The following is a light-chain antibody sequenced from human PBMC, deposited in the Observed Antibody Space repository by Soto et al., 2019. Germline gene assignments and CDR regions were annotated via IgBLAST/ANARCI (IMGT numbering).Light chain of an antibody. Sequence: EIVMTQSLATLSEHTGERATLSCRASESVSSHLAWYQQKPGQAPRLLIYGASTRSTGIPARFSGSGSGTHFTLTLSPLQSEAFAVYYCQQYNNCPRTFGQGPTVDIK. CDR3: QQYNNCPRT. CDR2: GAS. V-gene: IGKV3-15*01. CDR1: ESVSSH. J-gene: IGKJ1*01.